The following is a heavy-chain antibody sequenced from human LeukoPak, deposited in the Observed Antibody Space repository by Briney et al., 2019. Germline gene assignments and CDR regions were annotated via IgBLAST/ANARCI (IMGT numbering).Heavy chain of an antibody. Sequence: SETLSLTCTVSGGSISSSSYYWGWIRQPPGKGLEWIGSIYYSGSTYYNPSLKSRVTISVDRSKNQFSLKLSSVTAADTAVYYCARQASGSYYWWFDPWGQGTLVTVSS. V-gene: IGHV4-39*07. CDR2: IYYSGST. J-gene: IGHJ5*02. CDR3: ARQASGSYYWWFDP. D-gene: IGHD1-26*01. CDR1: GGSISSSSYY.